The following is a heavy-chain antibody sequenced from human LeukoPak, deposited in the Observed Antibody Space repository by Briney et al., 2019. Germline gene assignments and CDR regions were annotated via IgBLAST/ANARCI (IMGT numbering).Heavy chain of an antibody. CDR1: GFTFKSFS. D-gene: IGHD6-13*01. CDR2: IRNDGKSI. CDR3: ARDLPVAAADF. J-gene: IGHJ4*02. V-gene: IGHV3-48*04. Sequence: GGSLRLPCVASGFTFKSFSMDWVRQAPGKGLEWVSYIRNDGKSIYYADSVKGRFTISRDNAKDSLYLQMNSLRAEDTALYYCARDLPVAAADFWGQGTLVTVSS.